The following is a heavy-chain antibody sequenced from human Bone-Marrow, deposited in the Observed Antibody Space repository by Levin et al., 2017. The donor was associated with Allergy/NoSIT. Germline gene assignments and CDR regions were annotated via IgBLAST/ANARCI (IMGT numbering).Heavy chain of an antibody. J-gene: IGHJ3*01. D-gene: IGHD3-22*01. CDR2: IDWDDDK. V-gene: IGHV2-70*04. Sequence: SGPTLVTPTQTLSLTCSFSGFSLRTSAMRVSWIRQPPGKALEWLARIDWDDDKFYNAFLKTRLTISKDTSSYQVVLTMTNMGPADTATYYCARGVCFDGSGDFPDAFDFWGQGTMVTVSS. CDR1: GFSLRTSAMR. CDR3: ARGVCFDGSGDFPDAFDF.